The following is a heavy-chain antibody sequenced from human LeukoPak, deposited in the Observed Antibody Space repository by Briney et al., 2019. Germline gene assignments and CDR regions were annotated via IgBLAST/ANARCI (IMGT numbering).Heavy chain of an antibody. CDR1: GFTFDDYV. D-gene: IGHD6-13*01. CDR3: ATTGYSSRNY. CDR2: INWNGGSP. V-gene: IGHV3-20*04. J-gene: IGHJ4*02. Sequence: GGSLRLSCAASGFTFDDYVMSWVRQAPGKGLEWVSGINWNGGSPRYADSVKGRFTISRDNAKNSLYLQMNSLRAEDTAAYYCATTGYSSRNYWGQGTLVTVSS.